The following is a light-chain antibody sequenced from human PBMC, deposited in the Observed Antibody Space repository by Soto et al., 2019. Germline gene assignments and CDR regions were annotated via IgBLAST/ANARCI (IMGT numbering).Light chain of an antibody. CDR1: QSIANY. CDR3: HQRENWARGGFT. J-gene: IGKJ3*01. CDR2: DVS. V-gene: IGKV3-11*01. Sequence: EIVLTQSPATVSLSPGERATLSCRASQSIANYLAWYQQKPGQAPRLLIYDVSSRATGIPARFSGSGAGTDFTLTISSLEPEDFAVYYCHQRENWARGGFTFGPGTKVDVK.